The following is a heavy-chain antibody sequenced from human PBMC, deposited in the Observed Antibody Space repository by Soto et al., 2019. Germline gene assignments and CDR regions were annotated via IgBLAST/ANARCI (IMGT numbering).Heavy chain of an antibody. J-gene: IGHJ4*02. CDR2: IYHSGST. D-gene: IGHD3-22*01. CDR1: GGSISSSNW. CDR3: ARAYYYHSSGYYHD. V-gene: IGHV4-4*02. Sequence: SETLSLTCAVSGGSISSSNWWSWVRQPPGKGLEWIGEIYHSGSTNYNPSLKSRVTISVDKSKNQFSLKLSSVTAADTAVYYCARAYYYHSSGYYHDWGQGTLVTVS.